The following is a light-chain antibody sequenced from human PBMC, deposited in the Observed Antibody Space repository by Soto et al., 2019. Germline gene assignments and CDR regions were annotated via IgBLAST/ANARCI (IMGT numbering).Light chain of an antibody. J-gene: IGKJ5*01. CDR1: QGISSY. V-gene: IGKV1-9*01. Sequence: DIQLTQSPSLLSASVGDRVTITCRASQGISSYLAWYQQKPGKAPKLLIYEASTLQSGVPSRFSGSGSGTEFTLTITSLQPEDFATYYCQQLNSFPITFGQGTRLEIK. CDR3: QQLNSFPIT. CDR2: EAS.